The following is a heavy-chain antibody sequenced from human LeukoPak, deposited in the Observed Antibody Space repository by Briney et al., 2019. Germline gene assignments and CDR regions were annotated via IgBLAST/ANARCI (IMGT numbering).Heavy chain of an antibody. J-gene: IGHJ4*02. CDR3: ASRYCTNGVCYYIDN. V-gene: IGHV4-34*01. CDR1: GGSFSGYY. D-gene: IGHD2-8*01. Sequence: SETLSLTCAVYGGSFSGYYWSWIRQPPGKGLEWIGEINHSGSTNYNPSLKSRVAISVDTSKNPFSLKLSSVTAADTAVYYCASRYCTNGVCYYIDNWGQGTLVTVSS. CDR2: INHSGST.